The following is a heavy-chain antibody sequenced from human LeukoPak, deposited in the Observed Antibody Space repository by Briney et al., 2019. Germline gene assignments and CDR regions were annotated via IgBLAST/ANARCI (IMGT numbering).Heavy chain of an antibody. CDR1: GYTFTSYG. V-gene: IGHV1-18*01. Sequence: ASVKVSCTASGYTFTSYGISWVRQAPGQGLEWMGWIGAYNGNTNYAQKLQGRVTMTTDTSTSTAYMELRSLRSDDTAVYYCARSGLRYFDWLTFDPWGQGTLVTVSS. CDR2: IGAYNGNT. J-gene: IGHJ5*02. D-gene: IGHD3-9*01. CDR3: ARSGLRYFDWLTFDP.